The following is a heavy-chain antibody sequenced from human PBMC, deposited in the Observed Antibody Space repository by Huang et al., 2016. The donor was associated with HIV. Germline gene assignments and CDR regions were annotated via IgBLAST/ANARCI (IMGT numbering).Heavy chain of an antibody. CDR3: ARQWTILEWLLGLDV. V-gene: IGHV4-34*02. D-gene: IGHD3-3*01. J-gene: IGHJ6*02. CDR1: GGSFTGNY. CDR2: VTDSGST. Sequence: QMQLQQRGAGLLKPSETLSLTCGVSGGSFTGNYLTWIRQAPGKGLEWIGEVTDSGSTNYNPSLKGRVTVSLDKSNRELSLSLRSVTAADTAVYYCARQWTILEWLLGLDVWGQGTTVIVSS.